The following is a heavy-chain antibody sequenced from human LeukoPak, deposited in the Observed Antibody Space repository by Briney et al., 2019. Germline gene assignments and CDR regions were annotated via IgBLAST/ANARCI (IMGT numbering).Heavy chain of an antibody. CDR1: GYTLTELS. D-gene: IGHD3-10*01. CDR2: FDPEDGET. Sequence: GASVKVSCKVSGYTLTELSMHWVRQAPGKGLGWMGGFDPEDGETIYAQKFQGRVTMTEDTSTDTAYMELSSLRSEDTAVYYCATGLREVRGGYEGNWFDPWGQGTLVTVSS. V-gene: IGHV1-24*01. CDR3: ATGLREVRGGYEGNWFDP. J-gene: IGHJ5*02.